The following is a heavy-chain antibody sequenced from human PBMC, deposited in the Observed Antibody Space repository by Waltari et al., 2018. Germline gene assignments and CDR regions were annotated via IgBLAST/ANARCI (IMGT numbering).Heavy chain of an antibody. CDR1: GYTFTGYY. J-gene: IGHJ4*02. CDR2: INPNRGGT. V-gene: IGHV1-2*02. Sequence: QVQLVQSGAEVKKPGASVKVSCKASGYTFTGYYMHWVRQAPGQGLEWMGGINPNRGGTNDAQKFKGRVTMTRDTSISTAYMELSRLRSDDTAVYYCARDQPAYYYDSSGYSDYWGQGTLVTVSS. CDR3: ARDQPAYYYDSSGYSDY. D-gene: IGHD3-22*01.